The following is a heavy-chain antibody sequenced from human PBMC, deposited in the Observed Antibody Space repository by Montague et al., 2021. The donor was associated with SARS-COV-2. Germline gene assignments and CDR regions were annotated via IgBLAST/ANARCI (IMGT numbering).Heavy chain of an antibody. CDR1: GASITDFY. D-gene: IGHD2-15*01. V-gene: IGHV4-59*01. Sequence: SETLSLTCTVSGASITDFYWSWIRQPPGKGLQWVGYVHHSGITNYNPSLKGRVTISIDTPKSRFSLNLRSVTAADTAVYFCARITEVVPFDFWGRGTLVSVSS. CDR3: ARITEVVPFDF. CDR2: VHHSGIT. J-gene: IGHJ4*02.